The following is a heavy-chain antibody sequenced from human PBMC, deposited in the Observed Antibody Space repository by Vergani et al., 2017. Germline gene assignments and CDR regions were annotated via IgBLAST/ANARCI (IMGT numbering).Heavy chain of an antibody. Sequence: QVQLVQSGAEVKKPGSSVKVSCKASGGTFSSYAISWVRQAPGQGLEWMGRIIPIFGTANYAQQFQGRVTITADESTSTAYMELSSLRSEDTAVYYCARETXQGTYYYDSSGYVYWEQRTLIIVSS. J-gene: IGHJ4*02. CDR1: GGTFSSYA. V-gene: IGHV1-69*13. D-gene: IGHD3-22*01. CDR3: ARETXQGTYYYDSSGYVY. CDR2: IIPIFGTA.